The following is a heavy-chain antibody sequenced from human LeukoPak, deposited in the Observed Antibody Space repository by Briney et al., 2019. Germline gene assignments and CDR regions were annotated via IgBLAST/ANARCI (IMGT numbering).Heavy chain of an antibody. CDR1: GGSISSSSYY. CDR3: ASYGDYGAGFDP. V-gene: IGHV4-61*02. D-gene: IGHD4-17*01. CDR2: IYSSGST. Sequence: SETLSLTCTVSGGSISSSSYYWGWIRQPAGKGLEWIGRIYSSGSTNYNPSLKSRVTMSVDTSKNQFSLRLSSVTAADTAVYYCASYGDYGAGFDPWGQGTLVTVSS. J-gene: IGHJ5*02.